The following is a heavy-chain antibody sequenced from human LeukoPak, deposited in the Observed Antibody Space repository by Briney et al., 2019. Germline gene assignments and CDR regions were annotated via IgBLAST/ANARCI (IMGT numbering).Heavy chain of an antibody. V-gene: IGHV3-23*01. Sequence: GGSLRLSCAASGFTFSSYAMGWVRQAPGKGLEWVSTISGSGNSAYYADSVKGRFTIPRDNSKNTLYLQMNSLRAEDTAVYYCAKEPRDYGAITSGYWGQGTLVTVSS. J-gene: IGHJ4*02. CDR1: GFTFSSYA. CDR3: AKEPRDYGAITSGY. D-gene: IGHD4-17*01. CDR2: ISGSGNSA.